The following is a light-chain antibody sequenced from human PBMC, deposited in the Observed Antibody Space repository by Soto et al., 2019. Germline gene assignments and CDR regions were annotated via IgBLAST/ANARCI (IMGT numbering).Light chain of an antibody. V-gene: IGKV1-5*03. Sequence: DIQMTQSPSTLSGSVGDRVTITCRASQTISSWLAWYQQKPGKAPKLLIYKASTLKSGVPSRFSGSGSGTEFTLTISSLQPHDFVTYYCQHYNSYSAAFGRGTNVELK. J-gene: IGKJ1*01. CDR2: KAS. CDR3: QHYNSYSAA. CDR1: QTISSW.